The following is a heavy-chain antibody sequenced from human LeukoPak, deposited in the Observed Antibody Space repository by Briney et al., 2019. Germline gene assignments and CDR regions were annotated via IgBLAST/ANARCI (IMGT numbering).Heavy chain of an antibody. J-gene: IGHJ4*02. CDR2: IKQDGGEK. V-gene: IGHV3-7*01. Sequence: PGGSLRLSCEASGFTFTTYSMTWVRQTPGKGLEWVANIKQDGGEKYFVDSVKGRFTISRDNAKNSLFLQMNSLRAEDTAIYYCARGINYYDSSGYYYFDYWGQGTLVTVSS. D-gene: IGHD3-22*01. CDR3: ARGINYYDSSGYYYFDY. CDR1: GFTFTTYS.